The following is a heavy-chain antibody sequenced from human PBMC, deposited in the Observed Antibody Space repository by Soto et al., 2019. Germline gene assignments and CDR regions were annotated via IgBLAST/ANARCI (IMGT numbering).Heavy chain of an antibody. CDR1: GGSISSGGYY. Sequence: SETLSLTCTVSGGSISSGGYYWSWIRQHPGKGLEWIGYIYYSGSTYYNPSLKSRVTISVDTSKNQFSLKLSSVTAADTAVYYCARGMMGTESFDIWGQGTMVTVSS. V-gene: IGHV4-31*03. CDR3: ARGMMGTESFDI. D-gene: IGHD1-1*01. J-gene: IGHJ3*02. CDR2: IYYSGST.